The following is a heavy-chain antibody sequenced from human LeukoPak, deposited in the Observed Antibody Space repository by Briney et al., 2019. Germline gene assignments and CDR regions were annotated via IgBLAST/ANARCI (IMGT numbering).Heavy chain of an antibody. D-gene: IGHD3-16*01. CDR3: CGLYTSIPRDIWGRFDP. J-gene: IGHJ5*02. V-gene: IGHV5-51*01. CDR1: GCSFLSYW. CDR2: IYPGDSTT. Sequence: GESLMSPSCGSGCSFLSYWIGYALQMPGKGLEWLGIIYPGDSTTRYSPSFQGQVTISADKSINTAYLQWSSLTASDTATYYCCGLYTSIPRDIWGRFDPWGQGTLVTVYS.